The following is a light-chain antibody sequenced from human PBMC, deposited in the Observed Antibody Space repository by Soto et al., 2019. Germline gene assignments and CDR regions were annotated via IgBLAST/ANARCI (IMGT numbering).Light chain of an antibody. V-gene: IGLV2-14*03. Sequence: QSALTQPASVSGCPGQSITVCCALRSREVGAYDYVSWYPQYPDKAPQLLIYYVDHRPSGVSSRFSGSKSGNTASLTISGLQAEDEGDYYCCSYADGSIYFFGTGTKVTVL. CDR2: YVD. CDR3: CSYADGSIYF. CDR1: SREVGAYDY. J-gene: IGLJ1*01.